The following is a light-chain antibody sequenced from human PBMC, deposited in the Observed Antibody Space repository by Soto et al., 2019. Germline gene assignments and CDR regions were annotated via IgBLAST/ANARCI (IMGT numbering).Light chain of an antibody. CDR1: ESIDNW. CDR3: QQYNSYSKM. CDR2: AAS. V-gene: IGKV1-5*01. Sequence: DILLTPSPPALSSSFGDTVTITCRASESIDNWLAWYQQKPGKAPKLLIFAASTLVRGVPSRFSGRGSGTEFTLTISSLQADDFATYYCQQYNSYSKMFGQGSKVDI. J-gene: IGKJ1*01.